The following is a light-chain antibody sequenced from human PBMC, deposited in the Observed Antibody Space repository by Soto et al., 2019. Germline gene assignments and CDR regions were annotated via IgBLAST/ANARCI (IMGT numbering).Light chain of an antibody. V-gene: IGKV4-1*01. J-gene: IGKJ2*01. CDR2: WAS. CDR3: QQYYNVPYT. Sequence: DIVLTQSPDSLAVSLGERATINCKSSQSVLYSSNNKNYLAWYQQKPGQPPKLLIYWASTRESGAPDRFSGSGSGADFTLTISSLQAEDVAVYYCQQYYNVPYTFGQGTKLEIK. CDR1: QSVLYSSNNKNY.